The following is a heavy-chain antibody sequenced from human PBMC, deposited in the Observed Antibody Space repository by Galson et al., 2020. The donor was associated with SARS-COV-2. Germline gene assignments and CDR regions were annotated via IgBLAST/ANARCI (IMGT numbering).Heavy chain of an antibody. CDR1: GYSVSTKNY. CDR3: ARQGVNMIGLVTVPGWFFDL. V-gene: IGHV4-38-2*01. Sequence: SETLSLTCAVSGYSVSTKNYWGWVRLAPGKGLEWIGSIYPNGRTYYTPSLESRVTISVDTSRNQFSLTLASVTAGDTAFYYCARQGVNMIGLVTVPGWFFDLWGRGTLVTVSS. CDR2: IYPNGRT. D-gene: IGHD3-16*01. J-gene: IGHJ2*01.